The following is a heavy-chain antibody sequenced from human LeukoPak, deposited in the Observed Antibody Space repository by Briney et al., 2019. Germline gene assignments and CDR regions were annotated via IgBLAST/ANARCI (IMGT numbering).Heavy chain of an antibody. D-gene: IGHD2-2*01. CDR2: ISAYYGNT. J-gene: IGHJ4*02. CDR1: GYTFTSYG. Sequence: ASVKVSCKASGYTFTSYGISWVRQAPGQGLEWMGWISAYYGNTNYAQKLQGRVTMTTDTSTSTAYMELRSLRSDDTAVYYCARDYCSSTSCNLDYWGQGTLVTVSS. CDR3: ARDYCSSTSCNLDY. V-gene: IGHV1-18*04.